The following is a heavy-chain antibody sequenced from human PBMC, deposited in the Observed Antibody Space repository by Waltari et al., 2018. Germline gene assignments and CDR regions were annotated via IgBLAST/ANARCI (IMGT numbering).Heavy chain of an antibody. D-gene: IGHD1-26*01. CDR2: ISYDGSNK. Sequence: QVQLVESGGGVVQPGRSLRPSCADSGCSLRPHAPHWVRQAPGKGLEWVAVISYDGSNKYYADSVKGRFTISRDNSKNTLYLQMNSLRAEDTAVYYCAKDSEVGATDYWGQGTLVTVSS. V-gene: IGHV3-30*18. J-gene: IGHJ4*02. CDR3: AKDSEVGATDY. CDR1: GCSLRPHA.